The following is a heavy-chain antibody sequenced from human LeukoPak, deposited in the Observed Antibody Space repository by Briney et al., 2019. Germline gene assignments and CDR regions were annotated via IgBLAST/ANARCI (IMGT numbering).Heavy chain of an antibody. D-gene: IGHD3-9*01. V-gene: IGHV3-74*01. J-gene: IGHJ5*02. CDR2: INSDGSST. CDR1: RSTSSTYW. CDR3: ARDRGYFDWPQGIDWFDP. Sequence: GGSLRLSCAASRSTSSTYWMHWVRQAPGKGLVWVSRINSDGSSTGYADSVKGRFTISRDNAKNTLYLQMNSLRAEDTAVYYCARDRGYFDWPQGIDWFDPWGQGTLVTVSS.